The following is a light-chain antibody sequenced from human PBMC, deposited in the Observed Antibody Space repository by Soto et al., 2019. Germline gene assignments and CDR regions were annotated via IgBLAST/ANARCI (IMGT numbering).Light chain of an antibody. CDR3: YSFTTRNTYV. CDR2: EVS. CDR1: SIDVGSYNR. V-gene: IGLV2-18*02. Sequence: QSVLTKAPYVSGSPGQSFTISRNGTSIDVGSYNRVSWYQQAPGTAPKVMIYEVSNRPSGVPDRFSGSKSGNTASLTISGLQPEDEADYYCYSFTTRNTYVFGTGTKVTVL. J-gene: IGLJ1*01.